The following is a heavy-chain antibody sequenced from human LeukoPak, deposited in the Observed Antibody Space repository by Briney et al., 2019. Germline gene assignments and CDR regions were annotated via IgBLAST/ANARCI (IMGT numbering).Heavy chain of an antibody. CDR1: GYTFTSYG. J-gene: IGHJ4*02. D-gene: IGHD3-22*01. V-gene: IGHV1-18*01. CDR2: ISAYNGKT. Sequence: ASVKVSCTASGYTFTSYGISWVRQAPGQGLEWMGWISAYNGKTNYAQKLQGRVTMTTDTSTSTAYMEVSSLRSDDTAVDYCERGEIVVGYFDYWGQGTPVTVSS. CDR3: ERGEIVVGYFDY.